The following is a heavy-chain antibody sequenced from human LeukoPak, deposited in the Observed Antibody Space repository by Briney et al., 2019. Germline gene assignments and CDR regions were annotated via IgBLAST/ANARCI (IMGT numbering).Heavy chain of an antibody. CDR2: IYYSGST. CDR1: GGSISSYY. J-gene: IGHJ3*02. V-gene: IGHV4-59*01. D-gene: IGHD7-27*01. Sequence: PSETLSLTCTVSGGSISSYYWSWIRQPPGKGLGWIGYIYYSGSTNYNPSLKSRVTISVDTSKNQFSLKLSSVTAADTAVYYCARFVTGDGAFDIWGQGTMVTVSS. CDR3: ARFVTGDGAFDI.